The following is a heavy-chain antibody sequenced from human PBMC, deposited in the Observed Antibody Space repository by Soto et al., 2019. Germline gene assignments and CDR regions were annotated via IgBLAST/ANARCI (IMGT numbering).Heavy chain of an antibody. V-gene: IGHV1-3*01. J-gene: IGHJ6*02. Sequence: ASVKVSCKASGYTFTSYAMHWVRQAPGQRLEWMGWINAGNGNTKYSQKFQGRVTITRDTSASTAYMELRSLRSDDTAVYYCARDLGGYYYGMDVWGQGTTVTVSS. CDR3: ARDLGGYYYGMDV. CDR1: GYTFTSYA. CDR2: INAGNGNT. D-gene: IGHD1-26*01.